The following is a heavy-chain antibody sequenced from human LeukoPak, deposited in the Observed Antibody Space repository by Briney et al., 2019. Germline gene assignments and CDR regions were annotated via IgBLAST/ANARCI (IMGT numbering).Heavy chain of an antibody. D-gene: IGHD1-14*01. CDR1: GGSISSYY. V-gene: IGHV4-59*01. CDR2: IYYSGST. CDR3: ARRNSVTVAFDY. J-gene: IGHJ4*02. Sequence: SETLSLTCTVSGGSISSYYWSWIRQPPGKGREWIGYIYYSGSTNYNPSLKSRVTISVDTSKNQFSLKLSSVTAADTAVYYCARRNSVTVAFDYWGQGTLATVSS.